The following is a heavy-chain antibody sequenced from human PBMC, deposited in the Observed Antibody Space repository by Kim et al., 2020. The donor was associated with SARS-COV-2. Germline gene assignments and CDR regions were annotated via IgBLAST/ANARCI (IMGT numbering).Heavy chain of an antibody. Sequence: ASVKVSCKASGYTFTSYYMHWVRQAPGQGLEWMGIINPSGGSTSYAQKFQGRVTMTRDTSTSTVYMELSSLRSEDTAVYYCARDPRFWSRYYSPYYFDYWGQGTLVTVSS. CDR3: ARDPRFWSRYYSPYYFDY. D-gene: IGHD3-3*01. CDR1: GYTFTSYY. J-gene: IGHJ4*02. V-gene: IGHV1-46*01. CDR2: INPSGGST.